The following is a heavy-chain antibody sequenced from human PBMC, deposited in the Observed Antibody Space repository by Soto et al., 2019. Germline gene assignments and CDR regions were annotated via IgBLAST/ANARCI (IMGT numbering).Heavy chain of an antibody. CDR2: IWYDGSNK. V-gene: IGHV3-33*01. Sequence: GGSLRLSCAASGFTFSNYGMHWVRQAPGKGLEWVAVIWYDGSNKYYADSVKGRFTISRDNSKNTLYLQMNSLRAEDTAVYYCARDQSPNYYYYGMDVWGQGTTVTVSS. J-gene: IGHJ6*02. CDR1: GFTFSNYG. CDR3: ARDQSPNYYYYGMDV.